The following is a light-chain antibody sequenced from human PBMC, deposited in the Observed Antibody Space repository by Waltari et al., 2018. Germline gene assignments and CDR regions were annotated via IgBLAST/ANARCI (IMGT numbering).Light chain of an antibody. CDR3: SSYTASDVV. J-gene: IGLJ2*01. V-gene: IGLV2-18*02. Sequence: QSALTQPPSVSGSPGQSVTISCTGTSSDIGSYNRVSWYQQPPGTAPKLMIYEVNNRPTGVPDRFSGSQSGNTASLTISGLQAEDEADYYCSSYTASDVVFGGGTKLTVL. CDR1: SSDIGSYNR. CDR2: EVN.